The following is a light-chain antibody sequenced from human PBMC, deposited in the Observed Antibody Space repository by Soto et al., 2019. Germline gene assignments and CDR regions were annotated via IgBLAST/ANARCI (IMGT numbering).Light chain of an antibody. V-gene: IGKV3-20*01. Sequence: EIVVTQSPGTLSLSPGERATLSCRASQSISTTYLAWYQQRPGQAPRPLIYGTSSRATGIPDRFSGSGSATDFTLIINRLEPEDFAVYYCQQYGSSPYTFGQGTKLEIK. CDR1: QSISTTY. CDR3: QQYGSSPYT. J-gene: IGKJ2*01. CDR2: GTS.